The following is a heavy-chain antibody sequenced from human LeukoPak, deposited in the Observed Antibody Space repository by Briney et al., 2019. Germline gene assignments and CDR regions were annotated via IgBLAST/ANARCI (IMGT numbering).Heavy chain of an antibody. V-gene: IGHV3-21*01. CDR3: APSPYSGSSLAPFDY. D-gene: IGHD1-26*01. CDR1: GFTFSSYS. J-gene: IGHJ4*02. CDR2: ISSSSSYI. Sequence: PGGSPRLSCAASGFTFSSYSMNWVRQAPGKGLEWVSSISSSSSYIYYADSVKGRFTISRDNAKNSLYLQMNSLRAEDTAVYYCAPSPYSGSSLAPFDYWGQGTLVTVSS.